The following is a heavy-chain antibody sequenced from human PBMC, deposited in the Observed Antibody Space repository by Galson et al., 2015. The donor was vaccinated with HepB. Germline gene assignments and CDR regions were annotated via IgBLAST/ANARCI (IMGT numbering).Heavy chain of an antibody. CDR3: ARPDEAVAGTNYYYYGMDV. Sequence: SVKVSCKASGGTFSSYAISWVRQAPGQGLEWMGWINAGNGNTKYSQKFQGRVTITRDTSASTAYMELSSLRSEDTAVYYCARPDEAVAGTNYYYYGMDVWGQGTTVTVSS. D-gene: IGHD6-19*01. CDR2: INAGNGNT. J-gene: IGHJ6*02. CDR1: GGTFSSYA. V-gene: IGHV1-3*01.